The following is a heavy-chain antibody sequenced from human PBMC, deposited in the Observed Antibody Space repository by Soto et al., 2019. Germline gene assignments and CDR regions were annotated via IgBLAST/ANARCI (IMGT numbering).Heavy chain of an antibody. CDR3: ARDLSDCDFWSGYPTYDY. J-gene: IGHJ4*02. CDR1: GYTFTSYG. D-gene: IGHD3-3*01. CDR2: ISAYNGNT. V-gene: IGHV1-18*01. Sequence: QVQLVQSGAEVKKPGASVKVSCKASGYTFTSYGISWVRQAPGQGLEWMGWISAYNGNTNYAQKLQGRVTMTTDTSTSTAYMELRSLRSDDTAVYYCARDLSDCDFWSGYPTYDYWGQGTLVTVSS.